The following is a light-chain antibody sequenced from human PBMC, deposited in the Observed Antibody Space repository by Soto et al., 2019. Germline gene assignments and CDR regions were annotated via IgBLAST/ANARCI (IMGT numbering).Light chain of an antibody. CDR2: DAS. Sequence: EIVLTQSPATLSLSPGERATLSCRASQSVSSYLAWYQQKPGQAPRLLIYDASNRATGIPARFSGSGSGTGFTRTISSLEAEDFAVYYCQQRSNWPPITFGQGTRLEIK. CDR3: QQRSNWPPIT. CDR1: QSVSSY. V-gene: IGKV3-11*01. J-gene: IGKJ5*01.